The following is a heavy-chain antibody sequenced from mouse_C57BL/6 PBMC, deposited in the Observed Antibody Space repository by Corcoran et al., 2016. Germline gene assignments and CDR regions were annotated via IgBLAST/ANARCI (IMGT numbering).Heavy chain of an antibody. Sequence: DVQLQESGPGLVKPSQSLSLTCSVTGYSITSGYYWNWIRQFPGNKLEWMGYISYDGSNNYNPSLKNRISITRDTSKNQFFLKLNSVTTEDTATYYCARGEIYYGNYEFAYWGQGTLVTVSA. V-gene: IGHV3-6*01. D-gene: IGHD2-1*01. J-gene: IGHJ3*01. CDR3: ARGEIYYGNYEFAY. CDR1: GYSITSGYY. CDR2: ISYDGSN.